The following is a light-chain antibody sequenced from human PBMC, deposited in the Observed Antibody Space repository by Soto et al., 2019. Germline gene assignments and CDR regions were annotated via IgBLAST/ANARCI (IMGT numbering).Light chain of an antibody. Sequence: QSVLTQPASVSGSPGQSITISCTGTSSDVGSYNLVSWYQQHPGKAPKLMIYEGSKRPSGVSNRFSGSKSGNTASLTISGFQAEDEADYYCCSYAGSSTLVVFGGGTKVTVL. CDR2: EGS. CDR1: SSDVGSYNL. CDR3: CSYAGSSTLVV. J-gene: IGLJ2*01. V-gene: IGLV2-23*01.